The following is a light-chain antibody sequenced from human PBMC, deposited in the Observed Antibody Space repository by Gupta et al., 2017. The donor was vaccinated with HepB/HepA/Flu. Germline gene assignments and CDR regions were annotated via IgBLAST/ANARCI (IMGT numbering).Light chain of an antibody. CDR2: DVS. CDR3: SSYTSSSTLV. V-gene: IGLV2-14*01. Sequence: QSALPQPASVSGSPGQSITISCTGTSSDVGGYNYVSWYQQHPGKAPKLMIYDVSNRPSGVSNRFSCSKSGNTASLTISGLQAEDEAYYYCSSYTSSSTLVFGGGTMLTVL. J-gene: IGLJ2*01. CDR1: SSDVGGYNY.